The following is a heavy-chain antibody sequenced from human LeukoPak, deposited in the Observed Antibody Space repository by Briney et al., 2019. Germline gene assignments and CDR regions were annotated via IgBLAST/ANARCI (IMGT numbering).Heavy chain of an antibody. CDR3: AREGVGATDDAFDV. J-gene: IGHJ3*01. Sequence: SQTLSLTCTVSGGSISSGDYYWSWIRQPPGKGLEWIGYIYYSGSTNYSPSLKSRVTISVDTSKNQFSLKLRSVTAADTAVYYCAREGVGATDDAFDVWGQGTMVTVSS. CDR2: IYYSGST. D-gene: IGHD1-26*01. V-gene: IGHV4-61*08. CDR1: GGSISSGDYY.